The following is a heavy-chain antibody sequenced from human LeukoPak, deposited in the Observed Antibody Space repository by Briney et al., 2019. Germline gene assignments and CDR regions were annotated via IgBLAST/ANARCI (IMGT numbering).Heavy chain of an antibody. Sequence: SETLSLTCAVYGGSFSGYYWSWVRQPPGKGLEWIGEINHSGSTNYNPSLKSRVTISVDTSKNQFSLKLSSVTAADTAVYYCARGSGQYDILTGHTVNWFDPWGQGTLVTVSS. CDR1: GGSFSGYY. D-gene: IGHD3-9*01. CDR2: INHSGST. CDR3: ARGSGQYDILTGHTVNWFDP. J-gene: IGHJ5*02. V-gene: IGHV4-34*01.